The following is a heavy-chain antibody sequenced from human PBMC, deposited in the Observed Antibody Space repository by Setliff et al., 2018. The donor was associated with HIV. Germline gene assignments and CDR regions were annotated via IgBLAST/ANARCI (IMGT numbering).Heavy chain of an antibody. D-gene: IGHD3-3*01. Sequence: GGSLRLSCAASGFTLKNYAMSWVRQAPGKGLEWVSGIGGSGAKTNYADSVKGRFTISRDNSKNTLYLQMSSLRAEDTAVYYCAKDRGDYDFWSGYYVYWGQGTPVTVSS. CDR1: GFTLKNYA. J-gene: IGHJ4*02. CDR2: IGGSGAKT. CDR3: AKDRGDYDFWSGYYVY. V-gene: IGHV3-23*01.